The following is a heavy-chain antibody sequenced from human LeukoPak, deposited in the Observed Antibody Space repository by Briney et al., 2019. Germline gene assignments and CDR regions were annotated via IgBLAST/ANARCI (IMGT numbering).Heavy chain of an antibody. D-gene: IGHD4-17*01. CDR1: GGSISSSSYY. V-gene: IGHV4-39*07. CDR3: ARGPILRLYYFDY. J-gene: IGHJ4*02. Sequence: PSETLSLTCTVSGGSISSSSYYWGWIRQPPGKGLEWIGEINHSGSTNYNPSLKSRVTISVDTSKNQFSLKLSSVTAADTAVYYCARGPILRLYYFDYWGQGTLVTVSS. CDR2: INHSGST.